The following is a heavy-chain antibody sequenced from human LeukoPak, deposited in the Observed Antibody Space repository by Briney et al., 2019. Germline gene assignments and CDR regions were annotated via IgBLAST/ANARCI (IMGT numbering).Heavy chain of an antibody. CDR1: GGSFSGYY. CDR2: INHSGST. V-gene: IGHV4-34*01. CDR3: ARSAYGFLDY. J-gene: IGHJ4*02. Sequence: PSETLSLTCAVYGGSFSGYYGSGIRQPPGKGLEWIGEINHSGSTNYNPSLKSRVTISVDTSKNQFSLKLSSVTAADTAVYYCARSAYGFLDYWGQGTLVTVSS. D-gene: IGHD3-10*01.